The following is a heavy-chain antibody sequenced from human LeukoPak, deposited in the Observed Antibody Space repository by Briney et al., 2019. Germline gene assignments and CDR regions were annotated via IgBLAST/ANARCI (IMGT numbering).Heavy chain of an antibody. D-gene: IGHD3-3*01. J-gene: IGHJ4*02. V-gene: IGHV3-53*01. CDR2: IYSGGST. CDR3: ARVGVAGPFDY. CDR1: GFTVSSNY. Sequence: GGSLRLSCAASGFTVSSNYMSWVRQAPGKGLEWVSVIYSGGSTYYADSVEGRFTISRDNSKNTLYLQMNSLRAEDTAVYYCARVGVAGPFDYWGQGTLVTVSS.